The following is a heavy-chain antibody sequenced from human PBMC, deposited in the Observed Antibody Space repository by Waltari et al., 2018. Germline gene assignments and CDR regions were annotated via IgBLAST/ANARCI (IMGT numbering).Heavy chain of an antibody. Sequence: QVQLQQWGAGLLKPSETLSLTCAVYGGSFSGYYWSWIRQPPGKGLEWIGEINHIGSTNYNPSLKSRVTISVDTSKNQFSLKLSSVTAADTAVYYCAGIMITFGGVIAPLAFDIWGQGTMVTVSS. CDR1: GGSFSGYY. J-gene: IGHJ3*02. V-gene: IGHV4-34*01. CDR2: INHIGST. D-gene: IGHD3-16*02. CDR3: AGIMITFGGVIAPLAFDI.